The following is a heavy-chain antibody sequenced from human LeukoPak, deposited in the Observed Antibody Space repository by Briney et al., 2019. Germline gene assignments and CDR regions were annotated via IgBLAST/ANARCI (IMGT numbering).Heavy chain of an antibody. Sequence: SETLSLTCTVSGVSISSGSSYWSWIRQPPGKGLEWIGYIYSSGSTNYNPSLKSRVTMSVDTSKNQFSLKVSSVTAADTAVYYCARVFDSGSQAYFYYMDVWGKGTTVTIFS. CDR3: ARVFDSGSQAYFYYMDV. J-gene: IGHJ6*03. CDR1: GVSISSGSSY. V-gene: IGHV4-61*01. CDR2: IYSSGST. D-gene: IGHD3-10*01.